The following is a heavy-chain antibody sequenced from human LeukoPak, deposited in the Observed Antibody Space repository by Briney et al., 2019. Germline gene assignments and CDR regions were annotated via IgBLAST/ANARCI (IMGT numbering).Heavy chain of an antibody. V-gene: IGHV1-69*13. CDR3: ARDKGVLRYFDWFQNWFVP. CDR1: GGTFSSYA. CDR2: IIPIFGTA. Sequence: SVKVSCKASGGTFSSYAISWVRQAPGQGLEWMGGIIPIFGTANYAQKFQGRVTITADESTSTAYMELSSLRSEDTAVYYCARDKGVLRYFDWFQNWFVPWGQGTLVTVSS. D-gene: IGHD3-9*01. J-gene: IGHJ5*02.